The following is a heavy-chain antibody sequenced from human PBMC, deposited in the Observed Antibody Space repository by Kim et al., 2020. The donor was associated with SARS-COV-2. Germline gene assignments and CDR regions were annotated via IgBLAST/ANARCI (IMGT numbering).Heavy chain of an antibody. CDR1: GGTFSTYA. D-gene: IGHD1-26*01. CDR2: IIPIFGTA. J-gene: IGHJ4*02. Sequence: ASVKVSCKASGGTFSTYAITWVRQAPGQGLEWMGGIIPIFGTANYAQKFQGRVTITADESTSTAYMELSSLRSEDTAVYYCAYVGVVGANFDYWGQGTLVTVSS. CDR3: AYVGVVGANFDY. V-gene: IGHV1-69*13.